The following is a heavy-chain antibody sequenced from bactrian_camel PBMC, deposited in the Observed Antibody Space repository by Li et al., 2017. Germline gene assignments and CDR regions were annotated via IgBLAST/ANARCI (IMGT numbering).Heavy chain of an antibody. Sequence: DVQLVESGGGSVQAGGSLRLSCVASGFTYYGYGRCCMAWFRQSPGNVREGVGSIDSHGREYPGQSVRGRFTISRDSAKNTVYLQMNILEVEDTAAYYCVRGAFDQGGAYEPLRFVDWGQGTQVTVS. J-gene: IGHJ4*01. CDR2: IDSHGRE. D-gene: IGHD7*01. CDR1: GFTYYGYGRCC. CDR3: VRGAFDQGGAYEPLRFVD. V-gene: IGHV3S10*01.